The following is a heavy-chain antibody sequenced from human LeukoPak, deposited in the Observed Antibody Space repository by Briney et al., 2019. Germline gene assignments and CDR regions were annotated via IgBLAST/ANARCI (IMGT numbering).Heavy chain of an antibody. Sequence: GGSLRLSCVGSGFTFRSYWVTWVRQPPGKGLEWVSTLSGSGGTTYYADSVKGRFTISRDNSKNTLYLQMNSLRAEDTAIYYCAHGDYGNYWGQGTLVTVSS. V-gene: IGHV3-23*01. CDR3: AHGDYGNY. CDR1: GFTFRSYW. D-gene: IGHD4-17*01. J-gene: IGHJ4*02. CDR2: LSGSGGTT.